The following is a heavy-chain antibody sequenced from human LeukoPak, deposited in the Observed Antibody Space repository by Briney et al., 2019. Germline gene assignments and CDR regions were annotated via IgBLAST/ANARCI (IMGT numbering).Heavy chain of an antibody. Sequence: GGSLRLSCSASGFTFSSYAMPWVRQAPGKGLECVSAISSNGGSTYYADSVKGRFTISRDNSKNTLYLQMSSLRAEDTAVYYCVKEDDYGDYANYWGQGTLVTVSS. V-gene: IGHV3-64D*06. CDR1: GFTFSSYA. D-gene: IGHD4-17*01. CDR2: ISSNGGST. J-gene: IGHJ4*02. CDR3: VKEDDYGDYANY.